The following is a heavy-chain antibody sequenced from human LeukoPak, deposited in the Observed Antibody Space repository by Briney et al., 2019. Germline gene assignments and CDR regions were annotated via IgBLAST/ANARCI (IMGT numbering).Heavy chain of an antibody. CDR1: GGSISSSSYY. D-gene: IGHD3-3*01. CDR3: ARHMSNYDFWSGYYAYNWFDP. CDR2: IYYSGST. J-gene: IGHJ5*02. Sequence: PSETLSLTCTVSGGSISSSSYYWGWIRQPPGKGLEWIGGIYYSGSTYYNPSLKSRVTISVDTSKNQFSLKLSSVTAADTAVYYCARHMSNYDFWSGYYAYNWFDPWGQGTLVTVSS. V-gene: IGHV4-39*01.